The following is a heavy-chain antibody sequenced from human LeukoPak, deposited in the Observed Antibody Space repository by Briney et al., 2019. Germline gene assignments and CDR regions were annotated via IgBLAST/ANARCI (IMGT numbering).Heavy chain of an antibody. Sequence: GGSLRLSCAASGFTFSSYSMNWVRQAPGERLEWVSSISSSSSYIYYADSVKGRFTISRDDAKNSLFLQMNSLRAEDTAVYYCARVRAGLQPAPYDYWGQGTLVTVSS. V-gene: IGHV3-21*01. D-gene: IGHD6-19*01. J-gene: IGHJ4*02. CDR2: ISSSSSYI. CDR1: GFTFSSYS. CDR3: ARVRAGLQPAPYDY.